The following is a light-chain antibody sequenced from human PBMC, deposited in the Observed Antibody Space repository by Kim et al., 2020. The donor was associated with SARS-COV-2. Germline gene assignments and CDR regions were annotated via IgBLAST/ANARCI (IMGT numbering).Light chain of an antibody. CDR2: GKN. CDR3: NSRDSSGKHVV. J-gene: IGLJ2*01. Sequence: SSELTQDPAVSVALGQTVRITCQGDSLRSYYASWYQQKPGQAPVLVIYGKNNRPSGIPDRFSGSSSGNTASLTITGAQAEDEADYSCNSRDSSGKHVVFG. CDR1: SLRSYY. V-gene: IGLV3-19*01.